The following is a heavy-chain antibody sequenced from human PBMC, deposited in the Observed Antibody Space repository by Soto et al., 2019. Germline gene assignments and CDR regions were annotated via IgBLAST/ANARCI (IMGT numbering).Heavy chain of an antibody. V-gene: IGHV4-39*01. CDR1: GGSISSSSYY. CDR3: ARRGGYCSSTSCYPFDY. J-gene: IGHJ4*02. Sequence: PSETLSLTCTVSGGSISSSSYYWGWLRQPPGKGLEWIGSIYYSGSTYYNPSLKSRVTISVDTSKNQFSLKLSSVTAADTAVYYCARRGGYCSSTSCYPFDYWGQGTLVTVSS. D-gene: IGHD2-2*01. CDR2: IYYSGST.